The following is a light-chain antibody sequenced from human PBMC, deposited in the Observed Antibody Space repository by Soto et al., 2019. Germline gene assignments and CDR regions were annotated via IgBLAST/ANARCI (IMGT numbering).Light chain of an antibody. CDR3: QQYGSSPVT. CDR1: QNVSSSY. Sequence: EIVLTQSPGTLSLSPGERATLSCRASQNVSSSYLAWYQQKPGQAPRLLIYGASSRATGIPDRFSGSGSGTDFTLTISRLEPEDFAVYYCQQYGSSPVTFGQGTKWIS. J-gene: IGKJ1*01. V-gene: IGKV3-20*01. CDR2: GAS.